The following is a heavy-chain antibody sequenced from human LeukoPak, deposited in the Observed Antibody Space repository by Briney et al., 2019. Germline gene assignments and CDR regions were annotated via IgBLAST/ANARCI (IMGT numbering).Heavy chain of an antibody. CDR3: ARDVVGAHIYYYYGMDV. CDR2: INPSGGST. Sequence: GASVKVSCKASGYTFTSYSINWVRQAPGQGLEWMGIINPSGGSTSYAQKFQGRVTMTRDTSTSTVYMELSSLRSEDTAVYYCARDVVGAHIYYYYGMDVWGQGTTVTASS. J-gene: IGHJ6*02. D-gene: IGHD1-26*01. CDR1: GYTFTSYS. V-gene: IGHV1-46*01.